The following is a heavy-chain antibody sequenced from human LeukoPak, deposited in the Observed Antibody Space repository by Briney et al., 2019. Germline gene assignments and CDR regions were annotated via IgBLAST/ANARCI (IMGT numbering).Heavy chain of an antibody. J-gene: IGHJ3*02. CDR2: ITSKAFGGKA. V-gene: IGHV3-49*04. CDR1: GGTFGDYA. CDR3: TRDREAAAGINALDI. D-gene: IGHD6-13*01. Sequence: GGSLRLSCTPSGGTFGDYAVSWVRQAPGKGLEWLGFITSKAFGGKAEYAAAVKGRFTISRDDSKSLAYLQMNSMKTEDTAVYYCTRDREAAAGINALDIWGQGTMVTVSS.